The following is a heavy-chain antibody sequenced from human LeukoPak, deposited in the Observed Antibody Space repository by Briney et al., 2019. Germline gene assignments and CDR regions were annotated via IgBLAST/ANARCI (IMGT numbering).Heavy chain of an antibody. CDR1: GFAFSSYG. D-gene: IGHD3-22*01. CDR3: AKDPTDFDSSGQTYFDY. V-gene: IGHV3-23*01. Sequence: GGSLRLSCAASGFAFSSYGMHWVRQAPGKGLEWVSGISGSGGITHYADSVRGRFTISRDNSKNTLYLQMNSLRAEDTAVYYCAKDPTDFDSSGQTYFDYWGQGSLVTVSS. J-gene: IGHJ4*02. CDR2: ISGSGGIT.